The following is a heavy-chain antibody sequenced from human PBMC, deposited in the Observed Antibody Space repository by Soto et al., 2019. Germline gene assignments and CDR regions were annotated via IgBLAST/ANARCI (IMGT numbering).Heavy chain of an antibody. D-gene: IGHD2-2*01. CDR2: ISYDGSNK. CDR1: GFTFSSYG. Sequence: GGSLRLSCAASGFTFSSYGMHWVRQAPGKGLEWVAVISYDGSNKYYADSVKGRFTISRDNSKNTLYLQMNSLRAEDTAVYYCAKDPTTGPATKYCSSTSCYVRGYFYYGMDVWGQGTTVTVSS. V-gene: IGHV3-30*18. CDR3: AKDPTTGPATKYCSSTSCYVRGYFYYGMDV. J-gene: IGHJ6*02.